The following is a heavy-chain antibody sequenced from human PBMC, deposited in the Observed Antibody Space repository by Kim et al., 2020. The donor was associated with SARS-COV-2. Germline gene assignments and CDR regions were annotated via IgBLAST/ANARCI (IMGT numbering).Heavy chain of an antibody. V-gene: IGHV3-64*02. D-gene: IGHD6-19*01. CDR3: ARGSITTEGIYSSG. J-gene: IGHJ1*01. CDR1: GFTFSTYA. CDR2: ITSNADNT. Sequence: GGSLRLSCAASGFTFSTYAMHWVRQAPGKGLECVSVITSNADNTYYADSVRGRFTISRDNSSNILYLQMGSLRADEMAVYYCARGSITTEGIYSSGWG.